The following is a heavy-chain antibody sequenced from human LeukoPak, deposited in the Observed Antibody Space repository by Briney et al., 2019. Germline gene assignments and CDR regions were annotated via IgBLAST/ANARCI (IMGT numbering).Heavy chain of an antibody. CDR1: GFTFSSYW. CDR2: IKQDGSEK. V-gene: IGHV3-7*03. CDR3: AREYYGDPNYDY. J-gene: IGHJ4*02. Sequence: GGSLRLSCAASGFTFSSYWMSWVRQAPGKGLEWVANIKQDGSEKYYVDSVKGRFTISRDSAKNSLYLQTNSLRAEDTAVYYCAREYYGDPNYDYWGQGTLVTVSS. D-gene: IGHD4-17*01.